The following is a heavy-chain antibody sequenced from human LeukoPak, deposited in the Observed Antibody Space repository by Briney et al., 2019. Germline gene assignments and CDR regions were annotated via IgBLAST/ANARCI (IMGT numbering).Heavy chain of an antibody. CDR3: ASGWTYGMDV. J-gene: IGHJ6*02. CDR2: IKQDGREK. V-gene: IGHV3-7*01. D-gene: IGHD2-15*01. Sequence: PGGSLRLSCAASGFSFGSYWMSWVRQAPGKGLEWVANIKQDGREKYYVDSVKGRFTISRDNAKNSLYLQMNSLRAEDTAVYYCASGWTYGMDVWGRGTTVTVSS. CDR1: GFSFGSYW.